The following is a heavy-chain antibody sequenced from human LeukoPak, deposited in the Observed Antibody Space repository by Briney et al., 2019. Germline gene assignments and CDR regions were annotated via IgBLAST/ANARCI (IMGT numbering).Heavy chain of an antibody. CDR2: ISGSGGST. V-gene: IGHV3-23*01. CDR3: ANWPDAFDI. CDR1: GFTFSSYA. J-gene: IGHJ3*02. Sequence: PGESLKISCAASGFTFSSYAMSWVRQAPGKGLEWVSAISGSGGSTYYADSVKGRFTISRDNSKNTLYLQMNSLRAEDTAVYYCANWPDAFDIWGQGTMVTVSS.